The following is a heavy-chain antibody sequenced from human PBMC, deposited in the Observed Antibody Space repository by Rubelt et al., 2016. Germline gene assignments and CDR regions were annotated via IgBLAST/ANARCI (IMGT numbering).Heavy chain of an antibody. CDR1: GGSFSGYY. J-gene: IGHJ5*02. V-gene: IGHV4-34*01. D-gene: IGHD3-10*01. Sequence: QVQLQQWGAGLLKPSETLSLTCAVYGGSFSGYYWSWIRQPPGKGLEWIGEINHSGSTNYHPSLKSRVTISVYTSKNQFSLKLSSATAADTAVYYCARGGRYYGSGSYQRHNWFDPWGQGTLVTVSS. CDR2: INHSGST. CDR3: ARGGRYYGSGSYQRHNWFDP.